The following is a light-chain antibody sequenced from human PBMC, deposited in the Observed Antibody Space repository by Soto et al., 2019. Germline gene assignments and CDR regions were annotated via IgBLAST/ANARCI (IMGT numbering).Light chain of an antibody. Sequence: DIQMTQSPSTLSVSVGDRVTITCRASQTLNTWLAWYQQKPGKAPKVLIYDASRLQSGVPSRFSGSISGTEFTLTISSLQPYDFATYYCQQDNSFGQGTRLDIK. CDR3: QQDNS. CDR1: QTLNTW. J-gene: IGKJ2*01. CDR2: DAS. V-gene: IGKV1-5*01.